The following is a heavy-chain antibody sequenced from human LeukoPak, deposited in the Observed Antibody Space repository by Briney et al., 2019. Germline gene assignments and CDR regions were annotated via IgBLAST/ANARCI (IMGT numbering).Heavy chain of an antibody. D-gene: IGHD1-1*01. CDR3: AGGTLVREIITADLERRGYYYGMDV. J-gene: IGHJ6*02. CDR2: IYPNTGDT. Sequence: PWASVKVSCQASGYVFTGHYMHWVRQAPGQGLEWLGWIYPNTGDTKYAQSFQGRVTMTRDTSISTVYMEVRRLQSDDTAVYYCAGGTLVREIITADLERRGYYYGMDVWGRGSTVTVSS. CDR1: GYVFTGHY. V-gene: IGHV1-2*02.